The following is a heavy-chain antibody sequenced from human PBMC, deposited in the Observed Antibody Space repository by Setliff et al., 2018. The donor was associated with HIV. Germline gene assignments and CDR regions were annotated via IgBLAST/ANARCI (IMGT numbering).Heavy chain of an antibody. Sequence: PGESLKISCKGSGYSFTGYWIGWVRQMPGKGLEWMGIIYPSDSDTRYNPSFEGQVTISADKSISTAYLQWSSLKASDTAIYYCTRQGDFGQWGDYWGQGAQVTVSS. D-gene: IGHD4-17*01. CDR1: GYSFTGYW. J-gene: IGHJ4*02. V-gene: IGHV5-51*01. CDR2: IYPSDSDT. CDR3: TRQGDFGQWGDY.